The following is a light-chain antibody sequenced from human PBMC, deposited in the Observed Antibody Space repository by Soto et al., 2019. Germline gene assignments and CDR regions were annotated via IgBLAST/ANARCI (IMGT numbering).Light chain of an antibody. CDR1: QSIGNR. Sequence: DLQMTRSPSTLSPSIGDRITISCRASQSIGNRLAWYQQKPGTAPKVLIYDASTLESGVPSRFSGSGSGTNFILTISSLQPDDFATYYCQHYGGLWTFGLGTKVDIK. CDR2: DAS. V-gene: IGKV1-5*01. CDR3: QHYGGLWT. J-gene: IGKJ1*01.